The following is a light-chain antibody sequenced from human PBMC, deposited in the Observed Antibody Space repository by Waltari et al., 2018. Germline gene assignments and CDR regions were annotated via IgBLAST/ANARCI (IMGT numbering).Light chain of an antibody. V-gene: IGLV4-69*01. CDR2: VNSDGSH. CDR1: SGHSNNI. Sequence: QLVVTQSPSASASLGASVKLTCTLSSGHSNNIIAWLQQRPEKGPRYLMKVNSDGSHIRGDEIPDRFSGSGSGAARYLTSSSLQSEDEADYYCQTGGHGTGVFGGGTKLTVL. CDR3: QTGGHGTGV. J-gene: IGLJ3*02.